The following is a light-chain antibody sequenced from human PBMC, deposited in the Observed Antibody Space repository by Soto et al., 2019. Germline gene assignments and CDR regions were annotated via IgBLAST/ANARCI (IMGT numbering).Light chain of an antibody. J-gene: IGKJ3*01. V-gene: IGKV1-5*03. CDR3: QQYYIYPPA. CDR1: QNVRIY. Sequence: DIQMTQSPSTLSASVGDRVTITCRASQNVRIYLAWYQQKPGKAPKLPIYQTSSLQSGVPSRFSGSGSETEFTLAISSLQPEDFATYYCQQYYIYPPAFGLGTKVEIK. CDR2: QTS.